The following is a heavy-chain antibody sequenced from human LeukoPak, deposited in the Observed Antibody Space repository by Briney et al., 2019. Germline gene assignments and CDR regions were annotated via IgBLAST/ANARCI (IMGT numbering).Heavy chain of an antibody. D-gene: IGHD5-18*01. J-gene: IGHJ4*02. V-gene: IGHV4-59*01. Sequence: KSSETLSLTCTVSGGSISSYYWSWIRQPPGKGLEWIGYIYYSGSTNYNPSLKSRATISVDTSKNQFSLKLSSVTAADTAVYYCARGYGNPHFDYWGQGTLVTVSS. CDR1: GGSISSYY. CDR2: IYYSGST. CDR3: ARGYGNPHFDY.